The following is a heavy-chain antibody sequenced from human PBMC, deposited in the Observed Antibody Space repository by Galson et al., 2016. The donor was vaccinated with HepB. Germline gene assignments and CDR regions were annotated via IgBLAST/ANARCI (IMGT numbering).Heavy chain of an antibody. V-gene: IGHV3-30*18. CDR2: ISYDGSNK. J-gene: IGHJ4*02. D-gene: IGHD5-18*01. Sequence: SLRLSCAASGFTFSSYGMHWVRQAPGKGLEWVAVISYDGSNKYYADSVQGRFTISRDNSKTTLYLQMNSLRAEDTAVYYCAKDIRSYGLFGRFDYWGQGTLVTVSS. CDR1: GFTFSSYG. CDR3: AKDIRSYGLFGRFDY.